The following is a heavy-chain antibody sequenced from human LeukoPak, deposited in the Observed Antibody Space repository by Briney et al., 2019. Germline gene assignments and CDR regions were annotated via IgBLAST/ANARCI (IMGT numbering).Heavy chain of an antibody. V-gene: IGHV4-59*01. J-gene: IGHJ3*02. CDR2: IFYSGNT. Sequence: SETLSLTCTVSGGSMTSYYWNWIRQPPGKGLECIGYIFYSGNTNYNPSLGSRVTISEDTSRNQFSLKLNSLTAADTAVYFCARGLAGRDAFDIWGQGTMVTVSS. CDR3: ARGLAGRDAFDI. D-gene: IGHD3-16*01. CDR1: GGSMTSYY.